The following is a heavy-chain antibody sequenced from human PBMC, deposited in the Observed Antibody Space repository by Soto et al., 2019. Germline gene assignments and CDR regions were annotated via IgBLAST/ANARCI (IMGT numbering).Heavy chain of an antibody. V-gene: IGHV4-59*01. CDR1: GGSIRSYY. CDR3: ARGAADTAMVDS. CDR2: TFYSGST. D-gene: IGHD5-18*01. J-gene: IGHJ4*02. Sequence: QSLTCTVSGGSIRSYYWTWIRQPPGKGLEWLGYTFYSGSTFYNPSLKSRVTISIHTSQSQFSLQLTSVTAADTAVYYCARGAADTAMVDSWGQGTLVTVSS.